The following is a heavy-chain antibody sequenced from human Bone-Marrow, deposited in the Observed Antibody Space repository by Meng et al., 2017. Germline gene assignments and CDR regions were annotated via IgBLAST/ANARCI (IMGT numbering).Heavy chain of an antibody. V-gene: IGHV4-59*01. Sequence: SETLSLTCTVSGGSISSYYWSWIRQPPGKGLEWIGYIYYSWSTNYNPSLKSRVTISVDTSKNQFSLKLSSVTAAYTAVYYCARGFLFSYYYDSSGSLHRDYYGMDVWGQGTTVTVSS. CDR2: IYYSWST. D-gene: IGHD3-22*01. CDR3: ARGFLFSYYYDSSGSLHRDYYGMDV. J-gene: IGHJ6*02. CDR1: GGSISSYY.